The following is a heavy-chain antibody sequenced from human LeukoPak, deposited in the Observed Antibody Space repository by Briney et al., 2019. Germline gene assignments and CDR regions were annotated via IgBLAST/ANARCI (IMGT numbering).Heavy chain of an antibody. Sequence: GGSLRLSCAASGFTFSSYAMSWVRQAPGKGLEWVSAISGSGGSTYYADSVKGRFTISRDNSKNTLYLQMNSLRAEDTAVYYCAAAGSGSILTFGYWGQGTLVTVSS. J-gene: IGHJ4*02. CDR1: GFTFSSYA. V-gene: IGHV3-23*01. CDR2: ISGSGGST. CDR3: AAAGSGSILTFGY. D-gene: IGHD6-13*01.